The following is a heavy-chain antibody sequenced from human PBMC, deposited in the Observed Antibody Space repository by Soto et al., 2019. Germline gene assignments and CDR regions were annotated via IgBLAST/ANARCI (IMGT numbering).Heavy chain of an antibody. Sequence: QVQLVESGGGVVQPGRSLRLSCAASGFTFSSYGMHWVRQAPGKGLEWVAVISYDGSNKYYADSVKGRFTISRDNSKNTLYLQMNSLRAEDTAVYYCAKDLDSSGWNNWFDPWGQVTLVTVSS. CDR1: GFTFSSYG. V-gene: IGHV3-30*18. J-gene: IGHJ5*02. CDR3: AKDLDSSGWNNWFDP. CDR2: ISYDGSNK. D-gene: IGHD6-19*01.